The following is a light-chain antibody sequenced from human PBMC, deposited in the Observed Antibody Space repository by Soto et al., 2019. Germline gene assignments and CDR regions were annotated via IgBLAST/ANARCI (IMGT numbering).Light chain of an antibody. CDR1: QSVSSSY. V-gene: IGKV3-20*01. CDR3: QQYDSSPWT. J-gene: IGKJ1*01. CDR2: DTS. Sequence: DIVLTQSPGTLSLSPGERATLSCRASQSVSSSYLAWYQQKPGQAPRLLIYDTSTRATGIPARFSGSGSGTDFTLTVSSLEPEDFAVYYCQQYDSSPWTFGQGTKVDIK.